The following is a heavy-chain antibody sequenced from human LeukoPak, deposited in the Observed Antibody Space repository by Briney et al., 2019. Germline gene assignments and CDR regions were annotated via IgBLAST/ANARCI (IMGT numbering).Heavy chain of an antibody. CDR1: GYSISSGYY. CDR3: ARGLSQVQDYYDSSGVSPFAY. CDR2: IYHNGST. Sequence: SETLSLTCTVSGYSISSGYYWGWFRQPPGKGRQWIGSIYHNGSTYYNPSLKNRRTITLDTTKNQLSPKLSSATTADTAVYYCARGLSQVQDYYDSSGVSPFAYWGQGTLATVSS. D-gene: IGHD3-22*01. V-gene: IGHV4-38-2*02. J-gene: IGHJ4*02.